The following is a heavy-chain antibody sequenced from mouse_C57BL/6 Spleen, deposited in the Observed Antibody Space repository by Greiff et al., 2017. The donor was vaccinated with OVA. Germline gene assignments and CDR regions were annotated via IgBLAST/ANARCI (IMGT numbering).Heavy chain of an antibody. CDR3: ARAPYYYGSSPDWFAY. D-gene: IGHD1-1*01. V-gene: IGHV5-4*01. CDR2: ISDGGSYT. J-gene: IGHJ3*01. Sequence: EVQGVESGGGLVKPGGSLKLSCAASGFTFSSYAMSWVRQTPEKRLVWVATISDGGSYTYYPDNVKGRFTISRDNAKNNLYLQMSHLKSEDTAMYYCARAPYYYGSSPDWFAYWGQGTLVTVSA. CDR1: GFTFSSYA.